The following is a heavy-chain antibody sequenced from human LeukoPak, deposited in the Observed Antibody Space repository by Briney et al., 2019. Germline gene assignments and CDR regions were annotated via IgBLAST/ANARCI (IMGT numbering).Heavy chain of an antibody. CDR2: VYYIDNT. Sequence: SETLSLTCTVSGASVGSAGYYWSWIRQPPGGGLEWIGYVYYIDNTNYNPSLKSRVTMSVNPSKNQFSLKLSSVTAADTAVYYCARGGWWYSSSWYSTSHRSYFDYWGQGTLVTVSS. V-gene: IGHV4-61*08. D-gene: IGHD6-13*01. J-gene: IGHJ4*02. CDR1: GASVGSAGYY. CDR3: ARGGWWYSSSWYSTSHRSYFDY.